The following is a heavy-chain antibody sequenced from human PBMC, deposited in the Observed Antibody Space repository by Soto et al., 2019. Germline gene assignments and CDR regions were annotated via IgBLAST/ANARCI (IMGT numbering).Heavy chain of an antibody. D-gene: IGHD2-21*02. CDR1: GASITSSSYY. CDR2: IYYSGST. Sequence: SETLSLTCAVSGASITSSSYYWGWIRQPPGKGLEWIGSIYYSGSTYYNSSLKIRVTISLDTSKNRFSVKLSSVTAADTAVYYCARDSYGGNSRWFDYWGQGTLVTVSS. CDR3: ARDSYGGNSRWFDY. V-gene: IGHV4-39*07. J-gene: IGHJ4*02.